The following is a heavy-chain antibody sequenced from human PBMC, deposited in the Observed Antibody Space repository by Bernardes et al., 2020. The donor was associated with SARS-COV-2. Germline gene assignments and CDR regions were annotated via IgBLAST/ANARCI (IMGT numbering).Heavy chain of an antibody. V-gene: IGHV3-23*01. D-gene: IGHD2-8*02. CDR3: AKDGSRTGSADPFDI. CDR1: RFTSHTYS. CDR2: ISRSGDST. J-gene: IGHJ3*02. Sequence: GGLPRLSTASSRFTSHTYSMNWVLPSPGKGLEWVSAISRSGDSTYYAGSVKGRFTISRDNSKKKLYLQMNTLRAEDTAVYYCAKDGSRTGSADPFDIWGQGTMVTVSS.